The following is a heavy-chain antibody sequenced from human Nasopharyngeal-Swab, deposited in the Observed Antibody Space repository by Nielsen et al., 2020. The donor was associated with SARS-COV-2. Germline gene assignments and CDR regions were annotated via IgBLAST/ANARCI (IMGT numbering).Heavy chain of an antibody. CDR2: ISAYNGNT. Sequence: ASVKVSCKASGYTFTSYGVRWVRQAPGQGLEWMGWISAYNGNTNYAQKLQGRVTMTTDTSTSTAYMELRSLRSDDTAVYYCARIGGSRDYDGAFDIWGQGTMVTVSS. CDR3: ARIGGSRDYDGAFDI. J-gene: IGHJ3*02. CDR1: GYTFTSYG. V-gene: IGHV1-18*01. D-gene: IGHD4-23*01.